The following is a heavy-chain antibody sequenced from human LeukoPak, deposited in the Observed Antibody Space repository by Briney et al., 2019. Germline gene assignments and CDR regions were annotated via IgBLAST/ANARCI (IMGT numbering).Heavy chain of an antibody. J-gene: IGHJ4*02. CDR1: GGSISSGGYS. V-gene: IGHV4-30-2*01. Sequence: SQTLSLTCAVSGGSISSGGYSWSWLRQPPGKGLEWIGYIYHSGSTYYNPSLKSRVTISVDRSKNQFSLKLSSVTAADTAVYYCARAAYYYDSSGYYFPKPFDYWGQGTLVTVSS. CDR2: IYHSGST. D-gene: IGHD3-22*01. CDR3: ARAAYYYDSSGYYFPKPFDY.